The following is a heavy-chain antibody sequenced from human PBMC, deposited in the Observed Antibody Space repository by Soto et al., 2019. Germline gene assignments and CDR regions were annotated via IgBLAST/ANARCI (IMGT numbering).Heavy chain of an antibody. Sequence: EVQLLESGGGLVRPGGSLRLSCAASGFTFYNYAMNWVRQAPGKGLEWVSTISGGGDGTYYADSVKGRFTISRDNSRNTVSLQMNSLRAEDTAVYYCAKKGLGSLATYCTTGDCHYAFDVWGQGTLVTVSS. D-gene: IGHD2-8*01. CDR3: AKKGLGSLATYCTTGDCHYAFDV. J-gene: IGHJ3*01. V-gene: IGHV3-23*01. CDR1: GFTFYNYA. CDR2: ISGGGDGT.